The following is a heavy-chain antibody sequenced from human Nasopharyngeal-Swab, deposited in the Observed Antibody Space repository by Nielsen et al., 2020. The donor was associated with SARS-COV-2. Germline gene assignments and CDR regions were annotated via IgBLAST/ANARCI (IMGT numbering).Heavy chain of an antibody. CDR3: ARDGPEPENWGVLCY. V-gene: IGHV3-21*01. D-gene: IGHD7-27*01. CDR1: GFTFSSYS. Sequence: GGSLRLSCAASGFTFSSYSMNWVRQAPGKGLEWVESISSSSSYIYYADSVKGRFTISRDNAKNSLYLQMNSLRAEDTAVYYCARDGPEPENWGVLCYWGQGTLVTVSS. CDR2: ISSSSSYI. J-gene: IGHJ4*02.